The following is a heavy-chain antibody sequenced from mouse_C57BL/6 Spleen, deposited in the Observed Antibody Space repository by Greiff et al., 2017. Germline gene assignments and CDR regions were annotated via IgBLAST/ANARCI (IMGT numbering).Heavy chain of an antibody. V-gene: IGHV1-69*01. CDR1: GYTFTSYW. CDR2: IDPSDSYT. J-gene: IGHJ2*01. CDR3: ARGRRRYFDY. Sequence: QVQLQQPGAELVMPGASVKLSCKASGYTFTSYWMHWVKQRPGQGLEWIGEIDPSDSYTNYNQKFKGKSTLTVDKSSSTAYMQLSSLTSEDSAVYYCARGRRRYFDYWGQGTTLTVSS.